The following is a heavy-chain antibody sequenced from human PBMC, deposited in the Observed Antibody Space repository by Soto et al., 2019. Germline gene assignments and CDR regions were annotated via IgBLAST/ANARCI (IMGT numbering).Heavy chain of an antibody. J-gene: IGHJ4*02. CDR1: GFSLSTFGMG. CDR3: VNSPDRSPSDY. Sequence: SGPTLVNPTQTLTLTCTFSGFSLSTFGMGVGWIRQPPGKALEWLALIYWNDDKRYSPSLNSRLTIAKDTSKNLVVLTMTNVDPVDAATYYCVNSPDRSPSDYWGQGTLVTVSS. V-gene: IGHV2-5*01. CDR2: IYWNDDK.